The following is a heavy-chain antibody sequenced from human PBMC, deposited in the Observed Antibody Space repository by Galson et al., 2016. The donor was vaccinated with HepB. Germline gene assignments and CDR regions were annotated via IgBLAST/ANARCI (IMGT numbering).Heavy chain of an antibody. J-gene: IGHJ4*02. CDR2: LSYDGSNQ. D-gene: IGHD3-16*01. Sequence: SLRLSCAASGFRLSVYPMHWVRQAPGKGLEWVAVLSYDGSNQKYADSVRGRFTISRDVSRNTLYLQMNSLRVEDTAVYYCARDIFGGPQRDYGYFDYWGQGALVTVSS. CDR3: ARDIFGGPQRDYGYFDY. V-gene: IGHV3-30*01. CDR1: GFRLSVYP.